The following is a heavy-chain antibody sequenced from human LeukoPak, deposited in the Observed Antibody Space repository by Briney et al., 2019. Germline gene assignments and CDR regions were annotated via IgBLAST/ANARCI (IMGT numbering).Heavy chain of an antibody. CDR2: ISHRGNT. V-gene: IGHV4-34*01. CDR1: GGSLSGYY. D-gene: IGHD3-22*01. Sequence: SETLSLTCAVNGGSLSGYYWSWLRQSPGQGLEWIAEISHRGNTNYNPSLKRRVTISVDTTKNQFSLKLRSVTAADTAVYYCARVPTYFYDSSGYYYFDHWGQGTLVTVSS. CDR3: ARVPTYFYDSSGYYYFDH. J-gene: IGHJ4*02.